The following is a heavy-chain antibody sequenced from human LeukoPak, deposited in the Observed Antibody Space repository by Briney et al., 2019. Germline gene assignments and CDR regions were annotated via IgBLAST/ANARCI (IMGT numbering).Heavy chain of an antibody. CDR2: IYHSGST. CDR1: GYSISSGYY. CDR3: ARHPGPAAYNWFDP. D-gene: IGHD2-2*01. V-gene: IGHV4-38-2*01. Sequence: PSETLSLTCAVSGYSISSGYYWGWIRQPPGKGLEWIGSIYHSGSTYYIPSLKSRVTISVDTSKNQFSLKLSSVTAADTAVYYCARHPGPAAYNWFDPWGQGTLVTVSS. J-gene: IGHJ5*02.